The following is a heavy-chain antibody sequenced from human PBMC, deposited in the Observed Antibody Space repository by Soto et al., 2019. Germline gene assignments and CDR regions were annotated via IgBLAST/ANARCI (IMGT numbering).Heavy chain of an antibody. V-gene: IGHV3-21*01. CDR3: EREGIINYNEYSFDF. CDR1: GFTFSRNN. CDR2: ISTLRNYE. J-gene: IGHJ4*02. D-gene: IGHD4-4*01. Sequence: PGGSLRLSCAASGFTFSRNNMNWIRQAPGKGLEWVSSISTLRNYEYYADSVKGRFSVSRDNSKNSVSLQMNSLRVEDTAIYYCEREGIINYNEYSFDFWGQGTLVTVSS.